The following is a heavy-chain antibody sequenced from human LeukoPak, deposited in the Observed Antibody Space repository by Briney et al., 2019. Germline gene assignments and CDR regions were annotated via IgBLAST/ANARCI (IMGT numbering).Heavy chain of an antibody. CDR3: AGGSLLWFGELPFDP. CDR1: GFTFSGYS. J-gene: IGHJ5*02. CDR2: ISTTSSYI. D-gene: IGHD3-10*01. V-gene: IGHV3-21*01. Sequence: GGSLRLSCAASGFTFSGYSMSWVRQAPGKGLEWVSSISTTSSYIYYADSVKGRFTISRDNAKNSLWLQMDSLRAEDTAVYYCAGGSLLWFGELPFDPWGQGTLVTVSS.